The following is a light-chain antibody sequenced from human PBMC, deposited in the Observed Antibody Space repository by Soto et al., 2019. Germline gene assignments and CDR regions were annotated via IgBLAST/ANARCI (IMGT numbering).Light chain of an antibody. CDR2: KAS. V-gene: IGKV1-5*03. J-gene: IGKJ1*01. CDR3: QQYNSYLT. Sequence: DIQMTQSPSTLSGSVGDRVTITCRASQTINSWLAWYQQKPGKAPKLLIYKASSLESGVPSRFSGSGSGTEFTLTISSLQPDDFATYYCQQYNSYLTFGQGTKVDIK. CDR1: QTINSW.